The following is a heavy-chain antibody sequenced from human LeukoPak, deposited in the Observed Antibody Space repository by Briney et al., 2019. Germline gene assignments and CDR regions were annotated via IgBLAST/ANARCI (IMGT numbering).Heavy chain of an antibody. D-gene: IGHD3-22*01. CDR1: GYYFTSYW. CDR2: IYPGDSDT. V-gene: IGHV5-51*01. Sequence: PGESLKISCKRSGYYFTSYWIGWVRQMPGKGLDWMGIIYPGDSDTRYSPSFQGQVTISADKSISTAYLQWSSLKASDTAMYYCARRGYDSSAPPDYWGQGTLVTVSS. J-gene: IGHJ4*02. CDR3: ARRGYDSSAPPDY.